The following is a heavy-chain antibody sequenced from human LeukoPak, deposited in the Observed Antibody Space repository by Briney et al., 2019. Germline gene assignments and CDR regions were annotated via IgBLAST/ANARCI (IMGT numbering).Heavy chain of an antibody. J-gene: IGHJ4*02. Sequence: GGSLRLSCAASGFTFDDYGMSWVRQAPGKGLEWVSGINWNGGSTGYADAVKGRFTISRDNAKNSLYLQMNSLRAEDTALYYCARVDGYSSGWDFDYWGQGTLVTISS. D-gene: IGHD6-19*01. CDR2: INWNGGST. CDR3: ARVDGYSSGWDFDY. CDR1: GFTFDDYG. V-gene: IGHV3-20*04.